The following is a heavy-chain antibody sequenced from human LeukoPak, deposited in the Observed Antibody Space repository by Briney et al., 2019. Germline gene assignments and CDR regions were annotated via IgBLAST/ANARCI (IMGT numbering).Heavy chain of an antibody. CDR2: ISTSGSTM. CDR3: ARSMRYYYYYMDV. CDR1: GFTFSDYY. D-gene: IGHD2-8*01. J-gene: IGHJ6*03. V-gene: IGHV3-11*04. Sequence: GGSLRLSCAASGFTFSDYYMSWIRQAPGKGLEWVSYISTSGSTMYYADSVKGRFTISRDNAKNSLYLQMNSLRAEDTAVYYCARSMRYYYYYMDVWGKGTTVTVSS.